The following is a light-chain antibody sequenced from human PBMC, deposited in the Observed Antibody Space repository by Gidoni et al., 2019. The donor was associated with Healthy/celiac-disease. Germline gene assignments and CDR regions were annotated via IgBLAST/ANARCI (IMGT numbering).Light chain of an antibody. CDR1: QSLLHSNGYNY. J-gene: IGKJ4*01. Sequence: DIVMTQSPLPLPVTPGEPASISCRSSQSLLHSNGYNYLDWYLQKPGQSPQLLIYLGSNRASGVPDRFSGSGSGTDFTLKISRVEAEDVGVYYCMQALQTLTCGGGTKVEIK. V-gene: IGKV2-28*01. CDR2: LGS. CDR3: MQALQTLT.